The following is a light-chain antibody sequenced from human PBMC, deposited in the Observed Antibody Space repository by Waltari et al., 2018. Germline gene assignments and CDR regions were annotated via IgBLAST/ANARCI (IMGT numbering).Light chain of an antibody. CDR3: QQGNSFPPT. CDR2: STS. J-gene: IGKJ1*01. Sequence: DIQMTQSPSSVSVFVGERVNITCRASQDISSWLAWYQQKPGKAPKLLIYSTSALQSGVPSRFSGSGSGTDFTLTINSLQPEDFATYYCQQGNSFPPTFGQGTKVEIK. CDR1: QDISSW. V-gene: IGKV1-12*01.